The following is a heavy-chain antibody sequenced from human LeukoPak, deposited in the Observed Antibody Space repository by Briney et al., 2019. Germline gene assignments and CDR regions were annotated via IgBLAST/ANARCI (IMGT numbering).Heavy chain of an antibody. J-gene: IGHJ6*02. Sequence: GGSLRLSCVASGFTFSSYAMSWVRQAPGKGLEWVSFISGGGGSTFYADSVKGRFTISRDNSKNTLYLQMNSLRAEDTAVYYCARDKPLYYYDSSGYYYGMDVWGQGTTVTVSS. V-gene: IGHV3-23*01. CDR3: ARDKPLYYYDSSGYYYGMDV. CDR1: GFTFSSYA. CDR2: ISGGGGST. D-gene: IGHD3-22*01.